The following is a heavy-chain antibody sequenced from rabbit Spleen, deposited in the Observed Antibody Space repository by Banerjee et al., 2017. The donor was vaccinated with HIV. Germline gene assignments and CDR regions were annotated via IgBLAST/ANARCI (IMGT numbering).Heavy chain of an antibody. CDR1: GFSFSDRDV. Sequence: QSLEESGGDLVKPGASLTLTCTASGFSFSDRDVMCWVRQAPGKGLEWIACINAATAKPVYATWAKGRFTISRTSSTTVTLRMTSLTATDTATYFCARDLVGVIGWNFYLWGPGTLVTVS. J-gene: IGHJ4*01. V-gene: IGHV1S40*01. D-gene: IGHD1-1*01. CDR3: ARDLVGVIGWNFYL. CDR2: INAATAKP.